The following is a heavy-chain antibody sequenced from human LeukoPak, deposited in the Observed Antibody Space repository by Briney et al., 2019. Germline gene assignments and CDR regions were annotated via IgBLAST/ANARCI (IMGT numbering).Heavy chain of an antibody. D-gene: IGHD3-10*01. Sequence: GGSLRLSCGTSGFTFRSYAMSWVRQAPGKGLDWVSGISGTGGSTYYADSVKGRFTVSRDNSKNTLYLQMNSLRVEDTAVYYCAKDSTDLLWFGELSIGGMDVWGQGTTVTVSS. CDR3: AKDSTDLLWFGELSIGGMDV. CDR2: ISGTGGST. CDR1: GFTFRSYA. V-gene: IGHV3-23*01. J-gene: IGHJ6*02.